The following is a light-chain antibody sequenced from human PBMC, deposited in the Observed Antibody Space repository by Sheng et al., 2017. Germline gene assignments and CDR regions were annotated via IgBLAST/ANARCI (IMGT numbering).Light chain of an antibody. CDR2: KDS. CDR3: QSADSSGTCWV. V-gene: IGLV3-25*03. J-gene: IGLJ3*02. Sequence: SYELTQPPSVSVSPGQTARITCSGDALPKQYAYWYQQKPGQAPVLVIYKDSERPSGIPERFSDSSSGTTVTLTISGVQAEDEADYYCQSADSSGTCWVFGGGTKLTVL. CDR1: ALPKQY.